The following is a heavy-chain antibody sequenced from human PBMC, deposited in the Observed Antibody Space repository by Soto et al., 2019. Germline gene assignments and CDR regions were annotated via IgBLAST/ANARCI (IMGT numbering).Heavy chain of an antibody. CDR3: ARGLGIAAADQYNWFDP. V-gene: IGHV3-74*01. D-gene: IGHD6-13*01. J-gene: IGHJ5*02. CDR1: GFTFSSYW. CDR2: INSDGSST. Sequence: PGGSLRLSCAASGFTFSSYWMHWVRQAPGKGLVWVSRINSDGSSTSYADSVKGRFTISRDNAKNTLYLQMNSLRAEDTAVYYCARGLGIAAADQYNWFDPWGQGTLVTVSS.